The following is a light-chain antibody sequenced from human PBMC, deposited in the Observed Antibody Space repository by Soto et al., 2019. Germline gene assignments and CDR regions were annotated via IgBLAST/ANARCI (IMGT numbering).Light chain of an antibody. V-gene: IGKV3-20*01. J-gene: IGKJ2*01. CDR2: GAS. Sequence: EIMLTQSPGTLSLSPGERATLSCRASQSVSSSSLAWYLQKPGQAPRLLIYGASSRATGIPDRFSGRGSGTDFTLTISRLEPEDFAVYYCQQYGSSPRTFGQGTKLEIK. CDR3: QQYGSSPRT. CDR1: QSVSSSS.